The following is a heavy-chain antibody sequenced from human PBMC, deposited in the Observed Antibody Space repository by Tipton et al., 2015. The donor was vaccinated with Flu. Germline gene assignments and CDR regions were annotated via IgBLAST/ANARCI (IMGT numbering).Heavy chain of an antibody. CDR2: IYHSGTT. V-gene: IGHV4-38-2*01. D-gene: IGHD3-10*02. Sequence: TLSLTCSVSGYSIRSAYYWGWVRRPPGKGLEWIGTIYHSGTTYYNPSLRSRVTIAVDGPKIQFSLRLTSVTAADTAVYYCARHAGDSVRGIIDYWGQGTLVTVSS. CDR1: GYSIRSAYY. J-gene: IGHJ4*02. CDR3: ARHAGDSVRGIIDY.